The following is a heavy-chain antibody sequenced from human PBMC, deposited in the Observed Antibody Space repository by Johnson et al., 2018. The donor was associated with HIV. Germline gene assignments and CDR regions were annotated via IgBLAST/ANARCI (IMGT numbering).Heavy chain of an antibody. Sequence: VQLVESGGGLVQPGGSLRLSCAASGLSVSNNYMTWVRQAPGKGLEWVSVLSSGGDTWYAGSVTGRFTISRDNSKNTLYLQMNSLKAADTAVYYCARPGYYDSSGLDAFDIWGQGTMVTVSS. V-gene: IGHV3-66*04. J-gene: IGHJ3*02. D-gene: IGHD3-22*01. CDR2: LSSGGDT. CDR3: ARPGYYDSSGLDAFDI. CDR1: GLSVSNNY.